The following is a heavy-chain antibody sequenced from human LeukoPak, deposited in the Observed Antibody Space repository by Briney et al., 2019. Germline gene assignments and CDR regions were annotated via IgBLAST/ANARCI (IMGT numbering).Heavy chain of an antibody. Sequence: GGSLRLSCAASGFTFSSYGMHWVRQAPGKGLEWVAIISSDGSKIYYADSLEGRFTISRDNFKNTLYLQMNSLRPEDTAIYYCAKYLQWLVDYWGQGTLVTGSS. CDR2: ISSDGSKI. D-gene: IGHD6-19*01. CDR3: AKYLQWLVDY. J-gene: IGHJ4*02. V-gene: IGHV3-30*02. CDR1: GFTFSSYG.